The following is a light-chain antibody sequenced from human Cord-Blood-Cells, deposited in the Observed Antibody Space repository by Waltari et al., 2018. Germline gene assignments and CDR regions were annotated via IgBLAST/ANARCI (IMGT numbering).Light chain of an antibody. Sequence: NFMLTQPHSVSESPGKTVTIYCTRSSGIIASHHAQWYHPRPGSSPTTVIYEDNQRPSGVPDRFSGSIDSSSNSASLTISGLKTEDEADYYCQSYDSSNQVFGGGTKLTVL. V-gene: IGLV6-57*01. CDR2: EDN. CDR1: SGIIASHH. J-gene: IGLJ2*01. CDR3: QSYDSSNQV.